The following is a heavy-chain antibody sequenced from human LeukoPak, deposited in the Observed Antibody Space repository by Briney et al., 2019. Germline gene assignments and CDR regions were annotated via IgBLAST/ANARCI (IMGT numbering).Heavy chain of an antibody. CDR2: ISSSRSTT. CDR3: ARDFSGRTRSLEWFAAFDI. J-gene: IGHJ3*02. V-gene: IGHV3-48*01. Sequence: PGGSLRLSCTASGFSFSSYSMNWVRQAPGKGLEWISYISSSRSTTNYADSVKGRFTISRDNAKNSLYLQMNSLRAEDTAVYYCARDFSGRTRSLEWFAAFDIWGQGTMVTVSS. CDR1: GFSFSSYS. D-gene: IGHD3-3*01.